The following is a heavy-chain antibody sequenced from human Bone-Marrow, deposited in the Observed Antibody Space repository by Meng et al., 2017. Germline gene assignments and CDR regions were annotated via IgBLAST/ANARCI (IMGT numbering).Heavy chain of an antibody. CDR2: IHQDGYT. Sequence: QVQLQESGPGLVKPSGTLSLTCAVASVSISSTNWWGWVRQPPGKGLEWIGEIHQDGYTNYSPYLKSRVTISVDKSRNQFSLKLNSVTAADTAVYYCARLGPPIAAGDPFDYWGQGTLVTVSS. D-gene: IGHD6-13*01. CDR3: ARLGPPIAAGDPFDY. J-gene: IGHJ4*02. CDR1: SVSISSTNW. V-gene: IGHV4-4*02.